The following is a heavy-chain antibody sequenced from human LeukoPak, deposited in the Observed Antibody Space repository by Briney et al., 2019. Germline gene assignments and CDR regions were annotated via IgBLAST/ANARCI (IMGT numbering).Heavy chain of an antibody. V-gene: IGHV3-21*04. D-gene: IGHD2-2*01. CDR2: ISSSSSYI. CDR1: GFTFSSYS. Sequence: GGSLRLSCAASGFTFSSYSMSWVRQAPGKGLEWVSCISSSSSYIFYADSVKGRFTISRDNSKNTLYLQMNSLRAEDTAVYYCAKPSYCSSTSCCLFDYWGQGTLVTVSS. J-gene: IGHJ4*02. CDR3: AKPSYCSSTSCCLFDY.